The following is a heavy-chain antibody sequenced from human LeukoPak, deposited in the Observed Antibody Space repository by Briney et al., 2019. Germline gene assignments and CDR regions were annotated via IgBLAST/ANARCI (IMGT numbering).Heavy chain of an antibody. V-gene: IGHV3-23*01. CDR2: ITDSGDGT. J-gene: IGHJ4*02. CDR1: GFTFSSSA. Sequence: GGSLRLSCAASGFTFSSSAMSWVRQAPGKGLEWVSSITDSGDGTYYADSVKGRFTISRDDSKNTLFLQMNSLRAEDTAVYYCAKDSPVATRWGQGTLVTVSS. D-gene: IGHD2-15*01. CDR3: AKDSPVATR.